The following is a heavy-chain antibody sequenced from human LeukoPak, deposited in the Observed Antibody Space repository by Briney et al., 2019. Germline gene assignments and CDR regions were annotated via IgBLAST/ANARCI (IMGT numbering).Heavy chain of an antibody. D-gene: IGHD4-17*01. CDR1: GYTFTNCG. CDR3: AKDGADYGDYINFDY. Sequence: ASVKVSCKGSGYTFTNCGITWVRQAPGQGLEWMGWISAYNGKTNYAQKLQGRVSMTTDTSTNTAYMELRSLTSDDTAVYYGAKDGADYGDYINFDYWGQGTLVTVSS. CDR2: ISAYNGKT. J-gene: IGHJ4*02. V-gene: IGHV1-18*01.